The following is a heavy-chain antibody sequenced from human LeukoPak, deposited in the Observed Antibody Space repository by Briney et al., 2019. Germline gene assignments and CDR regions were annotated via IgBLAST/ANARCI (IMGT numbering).Heavy chain of an antibody. CDR3: ARDVRGALDF. V-gene: IGHV3-7*01. D-gene: IGHD2-15*01. Sequence: PGGSLRLSCAASGFTFSRYRMAWVRQAPGKGLEWVANIRGDAGDKGSADSVKGRFTISRDNDKNSLHLQMNSLTAEDTAVYYCARDVRGALDFWGQGTLVVVSS. CDR2: IRGDAGDK. J-gene: IGHJ4*02. CDR1: GFTFSRYR.